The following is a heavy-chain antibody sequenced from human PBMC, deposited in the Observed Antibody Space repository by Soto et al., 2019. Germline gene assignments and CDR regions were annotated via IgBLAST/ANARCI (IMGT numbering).Heavy chain of an antibody. CDR3: AVLSGVVANTGY. V-gene: IGHV3-23*01. Sequence: GGSLRLSCAASGFTFSSYSIHWVRQAPGRGLEWVSAINGAGYSTYYADSVKGRFTISRDNSKNTLYLHMNGLRAEDTALYYCAVLSGVVANTGYWGQGTLVTVSS. J-gene: IGHJ4*02. CDR1: GFTFSSYS. D-gene: IGHD3-22*01. CDR2: INGAGYST.